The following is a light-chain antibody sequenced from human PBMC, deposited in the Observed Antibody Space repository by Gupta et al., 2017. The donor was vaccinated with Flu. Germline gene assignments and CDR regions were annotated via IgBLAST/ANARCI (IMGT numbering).Light chain of an antibody. CDR3: QRTYVTPWDWT. CDR1: ESVTTY. CDR2: TES. V-gene: IGKV1-39*01. Sequence: SPSASVGDRVTSSSQGSESVTTYIKWDRQKQGEGHKLMSDTESALQSEVPARVSGSGSGTRFALTIRSMRAEDAAIDVYQRTYVTPWDWTFGQGTKLEIK. J-gene: IGKJ2*01.